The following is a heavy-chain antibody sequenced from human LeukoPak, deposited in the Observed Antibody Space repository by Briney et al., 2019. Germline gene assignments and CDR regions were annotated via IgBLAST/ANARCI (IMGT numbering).Heavy chain of an antibody. D-gene: IGHD3-22*01. CDR1: GFTFSSYG. V-gene: IGHV3-33*01. CDR3: ARGWPYYDSSGYYRRSGYFDY. CDR2: IWYDGSNK. Sequence: GGSLRLSCAASGFTFSSYGMHWVRQAPGKGLEWVAVIWYDGSNKYYADSVKGRFTISRDSSKNTLYQQMNSLRADDTAVYYCARGWPYYDSSGYYRRSGYFDYWGQGTLVTVSS. J-gene: IGHJ4*02.